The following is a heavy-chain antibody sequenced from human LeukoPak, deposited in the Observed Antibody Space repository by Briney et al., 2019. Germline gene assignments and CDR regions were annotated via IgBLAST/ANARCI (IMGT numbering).Heavy chain of an antibody. D-gene: IGHD4-17*01. CDR1: GYSISSDYY. CDR3: ARVTGDYGDY. Sequence: SETLSLTCTVSGYSISSDYYWDWIRQPPGKGLEWIGEINHSGSTNYNPSLKSRVTISVDTSKNQFSLKLSSVTAADTAVYYCARVTGDYGDYWGQGTLVTVSS. V-gene: IGHV4-38-2*02. CDR2: INHSGST. J-gene: IGHJ4*02.